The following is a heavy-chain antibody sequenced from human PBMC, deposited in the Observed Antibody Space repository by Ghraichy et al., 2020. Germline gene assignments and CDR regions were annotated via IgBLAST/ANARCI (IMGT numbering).Heavy chain of an antibody. J-gene: IGHJ4*02. D-gene: IGHD6-13*01. Sequence: SLRLSCAASGFTFSSFAMSWVRQAPGKGLEWVSAMSGSGGSTYYADSVKGRFTISRDNSKNTLYLQMNSLRAEDTAVYYCAKRLSYSSSWYYFDYWGQGTLVTVSS. CDR1: GFTFSSFA. CDR3: AKRLSYSSSWYYFDY. V-gene: IGHV3-23*01. CDR2: MSGSGGST.